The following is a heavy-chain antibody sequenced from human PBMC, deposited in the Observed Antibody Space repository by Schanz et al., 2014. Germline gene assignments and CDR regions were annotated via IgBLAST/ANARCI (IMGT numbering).Heavy chain of an antibody. CDR2: ISAYNGNT. CDR1: GYTFTSYG. J-gene: IGHJ4*02. V-gene: IGHV1-18*01. Sequence: QVQLVQSGAEVKKPGASVKVSCKASGYTFTSYGISWVRQAPGQGLEWMGWISAYNGNTKYPQKLQGRVTMTTDTSTGTAYMALTDLRSGDTAVYYCARDRRFFDRDDLYYFDSWGQGTLVTVSS. CDR3: ARDRRFFDRDDLYYFDS. D-gene: IGHD3-3*01.